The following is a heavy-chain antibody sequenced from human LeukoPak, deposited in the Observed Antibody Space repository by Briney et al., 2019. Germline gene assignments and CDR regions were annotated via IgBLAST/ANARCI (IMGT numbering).Heavy chain of an antibody. CDR3: ARDRYAHSY. D-gene: IGHD2-2*01. Sequence: PGGSLRLSCAASGFTVSTYGMSWVRQAPGKGPEWVSGFSGSEDSAYYADSVKGRFTISRDNSKNTLYLQMNSLRAEDTAVYYCARDRYAHSYWGQGTLVTVSS. J-gene: IGHJ4*02. CDR2: FSGSEDSA. V-gene: IGHV3-23*01. CDR1: GFTVSTYG.